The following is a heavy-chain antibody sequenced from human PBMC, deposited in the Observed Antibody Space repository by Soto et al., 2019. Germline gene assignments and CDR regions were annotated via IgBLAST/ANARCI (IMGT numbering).Heavy chain of an antibody. V-gene: IGHV4-4*02. J-gene: IGHJ5*02. CDR1: SGSISSSNW. CDR2: IYHSGST. CDR3: ARVRGGYCSSTSCYMSWFDP. Sequence: PSETLSLTCAVSSGSISSSNWWSWVRQPPGKGLEWIGEIYHSGSTNYNPSLKGRVTISVDKSKNQFSLKLSSVTAADTAVYYCARVRGGYCSSTSCYMSWFDPWGQGTLVTVSS. D-gene: IGHD2-2*02.